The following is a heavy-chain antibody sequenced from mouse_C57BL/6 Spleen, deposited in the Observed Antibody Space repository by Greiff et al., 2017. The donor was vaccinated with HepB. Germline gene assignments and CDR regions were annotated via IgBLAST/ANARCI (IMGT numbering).Heavy chain of an antibody. CDR2: ISSGSSTI. CDR3: ARSYYYGSSWDWYFDV. D-gene: IGHD1-1*01. J-gene: IGHJ1*03. CDR1: GFTFSDYG. Sequence: EVKLVESGGDLVKPGGSLKLSCAASGFTFSDYGMHWVRQAPEKGLEWVAYISSGSSTIYYADTVKGRFTISRDNAKNTLFLQMTSLRSEDTAMYYCARSYYYGSSWDWYFDVWGTGTTVTVSS. V-gene: IGHV5-17*01.